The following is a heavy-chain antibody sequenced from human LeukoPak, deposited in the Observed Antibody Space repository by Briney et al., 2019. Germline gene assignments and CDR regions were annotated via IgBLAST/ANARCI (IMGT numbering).Heavy chain of an antibody. Sequence: GGSLRLSCAASGFTFSNYAMSWVRQAPGKGLEWVSSISGSGGSTYYADSVKGRFTISRDNSKNTLYLQMNSLRAEDTAVYYCAKLTTYYHDSSGYYYDYWGQGTLVTVSS. CDR3: AKLTTYYHDSSGYYYDY. D-gene: IGHD3-22*01. CDR2: ISGSGGST. V-gene: IGHV3-23*01. J-gene: IGHJ4*02. CDR1: GFTFSNYA.